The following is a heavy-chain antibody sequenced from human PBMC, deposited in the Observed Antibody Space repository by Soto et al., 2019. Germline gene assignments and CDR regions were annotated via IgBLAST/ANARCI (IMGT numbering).Heavy chain of an antibody. V-gene: IGHV4-59*01. CDR2: IYYSGST. Sequence: SETLSLTCTVSGGSISSYYWSWIRQPPGKGLEWIGYIYYSGSTNYNPSLKSRVTISVDTSKNQFSLKLSSVTAADTAVYYCARDNGCSGGSCYGAGALRGMNYYYYYGMDVWGQGTTVTVSS. CDR3: ARDNGCSGGSCYGAGALRGMNYYYYYGMDV. J-gene: IGHJ6*02. D-gene: IGHD2-15*01. CDR1: GGSISSYY.